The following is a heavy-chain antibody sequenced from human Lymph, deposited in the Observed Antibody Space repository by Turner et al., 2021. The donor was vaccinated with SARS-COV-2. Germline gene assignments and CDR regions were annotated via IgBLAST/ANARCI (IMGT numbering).Heavy chain of an antibody. CDR3: ARITFYYGSGLYYYYGMDV. Sequence: EVQLVQSGAEVKKPGESRKISCKGSGYSFTSYWIGWVRQMPGKGLEWMGIIYPGDSDTRYSPSFQGQVTISADKSISTAYLQWSSLKASDSAMYYCARITFYYGSGLYYYYGMDVWGQGTTVTVSS. V-gene: IGHV5-51*03. J-gene: IGHJ6*02. CDR2: IYPGDSDT. D-gene: IGHD3-10*01. CDR1: GYSFTSYW.